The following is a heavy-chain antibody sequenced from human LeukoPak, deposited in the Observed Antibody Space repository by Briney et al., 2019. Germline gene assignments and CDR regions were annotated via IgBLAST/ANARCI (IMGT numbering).Heavy chain of an antibody. CDR1: GYTLTELS. J-gene: IGHJ4*02. CDR3: ATGYHSGNDY. CDR2: FDPEDGET. Sequence: ASVRVSCKVSGYTLTELSMHWVRQAPGKGLEWMGGFDPEDGETIYAQKFRGRVTMTEDTSTDTAYMELSSLRSEDTAVCYCATGYHSGNDYWGQGTLVTVSS. V-gene: IGHV1-24*01. D-gene: IGHD1-26*01.